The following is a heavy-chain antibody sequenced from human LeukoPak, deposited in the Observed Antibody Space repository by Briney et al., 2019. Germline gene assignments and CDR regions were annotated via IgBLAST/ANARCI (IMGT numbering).Heavy chain of an antibody. Sequence: GGSLRLSCAASGFTVSSNHMTWVRQAPGKGLEWVSIIYSGGSTYYADSVKGRFTISRDNSKNTLYLQMNSLRAEDTAVYYCASGVGGEDYYYYGMDVWGQGTTVTVSS. CDR1: GFTVSSNH. J-gene: IGHJ6*02. V-gene: IGHV3-66*01. CDR3: ASGVGGEDYYYYGMDV. D-gene: IGHD3-16*01. CDR2: IYSGGST.